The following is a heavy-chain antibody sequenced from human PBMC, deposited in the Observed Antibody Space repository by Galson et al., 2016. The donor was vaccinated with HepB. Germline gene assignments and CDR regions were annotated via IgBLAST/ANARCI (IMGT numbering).Heavy chain of an antibody. CDR3: SGSFLAY. Sequence: SLRLSCAASGFTFSNAWMGWFRQAPGKGLEWVGRVNPKTTGGTTDYAPPVKGRFTISRHDSENTLYLQMNSLKTEDTAMYYCSGSFLAYWGQGTLVTVSS. V-gene: IGHV3-15*01. J-gene: IGHJ4*02. CDR1: GFTFSNAW. D-gene: IGHD3-10*01. CDR2: VNPKTTGGTT.